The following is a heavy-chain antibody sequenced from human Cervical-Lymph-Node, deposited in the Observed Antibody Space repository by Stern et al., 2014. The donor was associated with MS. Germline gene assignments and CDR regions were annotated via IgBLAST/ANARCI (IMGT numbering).Heavy chain of an antibody. CDR1: GFTFSEFY. D-gene: IGHD6-25*01. CDR2: ISSSGRTI. Sequence: VQLVESGGSLVKPGGSLRLSCAASGFTFSEFYMGWIRQPPGKGLQWFAYISSSGRTICYEDSVKGRFTISRDNAKNSVFLQMNSLRAEDTAVYYCVRGGAVAYWGPGTLVTVSS. CDR3: VRGGAVAY. V-gene: IGHV3-11*01. J-gene: IGHJ4*02.